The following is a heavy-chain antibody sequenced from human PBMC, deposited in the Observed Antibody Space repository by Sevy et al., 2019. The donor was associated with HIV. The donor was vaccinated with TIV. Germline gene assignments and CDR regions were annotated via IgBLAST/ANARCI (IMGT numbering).Heavy chain of an antibody. CDR2: ISPNGGST. J-gene: IGHJ4*02. D-gene: IGHD2-21*01. CDR3: TKESLDGYY. V-gene: IGHV3-23*01. Sequence: GGSLRLSCAASGLSFNTYVMSWVRQAPGKGVQWVSTISPNGGSTYYADSVKGRFTISRDISRNTVFLQVNSLRAEDTAVSYCTKESLDGYYWGQGTLVTVSS. CDR1: GLSFNTYV.